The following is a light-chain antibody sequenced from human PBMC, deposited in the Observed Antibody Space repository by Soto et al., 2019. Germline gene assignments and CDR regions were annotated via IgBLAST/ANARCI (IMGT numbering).Light chain of an antibody. CDR2: GAS. CDR3: QQYESSTYT. V-gene: IGKV3-20*01. Sequence: EIVLTQSPGTLSLSPGERATLSCRASQSVRSSYLAWYHQKPGQPPRLLIFGASNRATGIPDRFSGSESGTDFTLTISGLEPEDFAVYYCQQYESSTYTFGQGTRLEIK. CDR1: QSVRSSY. J-gene: IGKJ2*01.